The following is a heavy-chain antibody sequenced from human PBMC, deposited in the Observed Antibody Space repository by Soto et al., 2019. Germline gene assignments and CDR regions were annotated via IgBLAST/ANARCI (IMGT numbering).Heavy chain of an antibody. V-gene: IGHV3-72*01. CDR1: GFTFSDYY. J-gene: IGHJ4*02. D-gene: IGHD3-10*01. Sequence: EVQLVQSGGGLVQPGGSLRLSCAASGFTFSDYYMDWVRRAPGKGLEWVGRIRNKANNYATEYAASLKGRVTFSRDDSENSLYLQMNSLETEDTAVYWCTREKRYYNNLTSFHFDKWGQGTLVTFSS. CDR3: TREKRYYNNLTSFHFDK. CDR2: IRNKANNYAT.